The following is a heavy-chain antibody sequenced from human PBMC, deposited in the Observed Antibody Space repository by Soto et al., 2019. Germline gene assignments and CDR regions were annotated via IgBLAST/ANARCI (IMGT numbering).Heavy chain of an antibody. D-gene: IGHD3-3*02. Sequence: QVQLVQSGAEVKKPGASVKVSCKASGYTFTSYGISWVRQAPGQGLEWMGWINAYNGNTNYAQKLQGRVTMTTDTSTSTAYMELRSLRSDATAVYCCARDRSGEPIFSVGYYYCMDVSGQGTTVTVSS. V-gene: IGHV1-18*01. CDR3: ARDRSGEPIFSVGYYYCMDV. CDR2: INAYNGNT. J-gene: IGHJ6*02. CDR1: GYTFTSYG.